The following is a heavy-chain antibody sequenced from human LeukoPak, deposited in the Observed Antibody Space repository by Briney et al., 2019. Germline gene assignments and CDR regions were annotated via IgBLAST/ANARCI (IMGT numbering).Heavy chain of an antibody. CDR2: IRYDGSNK. Sequence: QPGGSLRLSCAASGFTFSSYGMHWVRQAPGKGLEWVAFIRYDGSNKYYADSVKGRFTISRDNSKNTLYLQMNSLRAEDTAVYYCAKDPGRWLQLGYFDYWGQGTLVTVSS. D-gene: IGHD5-24*01. CDR3: AKDPGRWLQLGYFDY. V-gene: IGHV3-30*02. J-gene: IGHJ4*02. CDR1: GFTFSSYG.